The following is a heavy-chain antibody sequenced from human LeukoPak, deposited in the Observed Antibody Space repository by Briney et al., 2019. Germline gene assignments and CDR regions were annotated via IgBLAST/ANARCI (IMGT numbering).Heavy chain of an antibody. CDR1: GFTFDDYA. CDR2: ISWNSGSM. Sequence: GGSLRLSCAASGFTFDDYAMHWVRQAPGKGLEWVSGISWNSGSMGYADSVKGRFTISRDNAKNSLYLQMNSLRAEDTALYYCAKDMRDYGDYYAFDIWGQGTMVTASS. CDR3: AKDMRDYGDYYAFDI. D-gene: IGHD4-17*01. J-gene: IGHJ3*02. V-gene: IGHV3-9*01.